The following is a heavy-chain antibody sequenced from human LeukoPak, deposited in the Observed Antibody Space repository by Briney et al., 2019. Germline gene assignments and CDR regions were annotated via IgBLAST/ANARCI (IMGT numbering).Heavy chain of an antibody. V-gene: IGHV3-48*04. CDR2: ISSSSSTI. CDR1: GFTFSSYS. Sequence: GGSLRLSCAASGFTFSSYSMNWVRQAPGKGLEWVSYISSSSSTIYYADSVKGRFTISRDNAKNSLYLQMNSLRAEDTAVYYCARDSSYYYDSSGYYPWGMDVWGQGTTVTVSS. J-gene: IGHJ6*02. CDR3: ARDSSYYYDSSGYYPWGMDV. D-gene: IGHD3-22*01.